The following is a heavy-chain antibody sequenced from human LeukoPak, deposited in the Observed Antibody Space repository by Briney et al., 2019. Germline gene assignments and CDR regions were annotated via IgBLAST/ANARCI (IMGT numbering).Heavy chain of an antibody. J-gene: IGHJ4*02. CDR3: ARAYCSGGSCYYSVDY. D-gene: IGHD2-15*01. Sequence: ASVKASCTASGYTFTGYYMHWVRQAPGQGLEWMGRINPNSGGTSYAQKFQGRVTMTRDTSISTAYMELSRLRSDDTAVYYCARAYCSGGSCYYSVDYWGQGTLVTVSS. CDR1: GYTFTGYY. CDR2: INPNSGGT. V-gene: IGHV1-2*06.